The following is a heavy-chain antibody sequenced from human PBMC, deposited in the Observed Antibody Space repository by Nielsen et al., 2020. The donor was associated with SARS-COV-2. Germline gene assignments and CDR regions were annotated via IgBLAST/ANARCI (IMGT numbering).Heavy chain of an antibody. CDR2: LYSGGYT. CDR3: ARSFSGDYSTGFDY. Sequence: GGSLRLSCAASGFPVSNKYMSWVRQAPGKGLEWVSILYSGGYTYYADSVKGRFTISRDNSKNTLSLQMSSLRVDDTAVYYCARSFSGDYSTGFDYWGQGTLVTVPS. D-gene: IGHD4-17*01. V-gene: IGHV3-66*01. CDR1: GFPVSNKY. J-gene: IGHJ4*02.